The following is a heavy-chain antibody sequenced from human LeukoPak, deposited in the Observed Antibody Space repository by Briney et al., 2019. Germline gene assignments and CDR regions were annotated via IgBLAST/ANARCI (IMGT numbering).Heavy chain of an antibody. J-gene: IGHJ4*02. CDR1: GYTFTGYY. CDR3: ARGVVTMIVVVDGGMVGY. D-gene: IGHD3-22*01. Sequence: ASVKVSCKASGYTFTGYYMHWVRQAPGQGLEWMGWINPNSGGTNYAQKFQGRVTMTRDTSISTAYMELSRLRSDDTAVYYCARGVVTMIVVVDGGMVGYWGQGTLVTVSS. CDR2: INPNSGGT. V-gene: IGHV1-2*02.